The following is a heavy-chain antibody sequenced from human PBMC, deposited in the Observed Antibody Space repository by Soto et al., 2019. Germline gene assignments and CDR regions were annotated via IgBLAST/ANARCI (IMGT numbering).Heavy chain of an antibody. CDR3: ARIHWXQSSLDY. D-gene: IGHD6-19*01. V-gene: IGHV4-30-2*01. CDR2: VTHSGTA. J-gene: IGHJ4*02. Sequence: CAVSGGSIDSXXXXFSWIRQPPGKGLEWIGYVTHSGTAYSIPSLNGRLTLSVDSSQTQFSLKLTSVTAADSAFYYCARIHWXQSSLDYWGRGILVTVSS. CDR1: GGSIDSXXXX.